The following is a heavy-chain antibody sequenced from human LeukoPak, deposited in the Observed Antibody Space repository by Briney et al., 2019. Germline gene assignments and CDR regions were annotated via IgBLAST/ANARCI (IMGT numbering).Heavy chain of an antibody. CDR1: GGSISSGSYY. Sequence: SETLSLTCTVSGGSISSGSYYWGWIRQPPGKGLEWIGSIYYSGSTYYNPSLKSRVTISVDTSKNQFSLKLSSVTAADTAVYYCARQGHYYYDSSGRFDYWGQGTLVTVSS. J-gene: IGHJ4*02. D-gene: IGHD3-22*01. V-gene: IGHV4-39*01. CDR3: ARQGHYYYDSSGRFDY. CDR2: IYYSGST.